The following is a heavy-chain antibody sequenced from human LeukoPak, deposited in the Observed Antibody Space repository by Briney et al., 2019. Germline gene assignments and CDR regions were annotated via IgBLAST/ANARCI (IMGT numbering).Heavy chain of an antibody. D-gene: IGHD3-10*01. V-gene: IGHV3-64*01. CDR1: GFTFSSYA. J-gene: IGHJ4*02. CDR3: ARGHGSGSYYNTFDY. CDR2: ISSNGGST. Sequence: HPGGSLRLSCAASGFTFSSYAMHWVRQAPGKGLEYVSAISSNGGSTYYANSVKGRFTISRDNSKNTLYLQMGSLRAEDMAVYYCARGHGSGSYYNTFDYWGQGTLVTVSS.